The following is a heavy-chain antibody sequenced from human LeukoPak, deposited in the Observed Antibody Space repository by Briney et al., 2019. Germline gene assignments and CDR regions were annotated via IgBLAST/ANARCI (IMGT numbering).Heavy chain of an antibody. D-gene: IGHD5-18*01. CDR2: ISYDGSNK. CDR1: GFTFSSYG. Sequence: GGSLRLSCAASGFTFSSYGMHWVRQAPGKGLEWVAVISYDGSNKYYADSVKGRFTISRDNSKNTLYLQMNSLRAEDTALYYCAKGMWIQLWNAFDIWGQGTMVTVPS. J-gene: IGHJ3*02. CDR3: AKGMWIQLWNAFDI. V-gene: IGHV3-30*18.